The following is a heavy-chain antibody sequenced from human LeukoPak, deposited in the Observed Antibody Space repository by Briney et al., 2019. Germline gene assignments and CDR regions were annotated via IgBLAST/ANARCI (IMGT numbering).Heavy chain of an antibody. D-gene: IGHD1-26*01. CDR2: ISSSSSYI. V-gene: IGHV3-21*01. Sequence: PGGSLRLSCAASGFTFSSYSMHWVRQAPGKGLEWVSSISSSSSYIYYADSVKGRFNISRDNAKNSLYLQMNSLRAEDTAVYCCARVEGGSYGDVYAFDIWGQGTMVT. CDR3: ARVEGGSYGDVYAFDI. CDR1: GFTFSSYS. J-gene: IGHJ3*02.